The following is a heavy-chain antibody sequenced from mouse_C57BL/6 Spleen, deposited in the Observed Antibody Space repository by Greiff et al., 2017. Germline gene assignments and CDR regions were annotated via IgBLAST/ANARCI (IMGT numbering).Heavy chain of an antibody. D-gene: IGHD2-2*01. J-gene: IGHJ2*01. CDR3: ARDGSYFDY. CDR1: GFTFSSYA. Sequence: EVQGVESGGGLVKPGGSLKLSCAASGFTFSSYAMSWVRQTPEKRLEWVATISDGGSYTYYPDNVKGRFTISRDNAKNNLYLQMSHLKSEDTAMYYCARDGSYFDYWGQGTTLTVSS. V-gene: IGHV5-4*01. CDR2: ISDGGSYT.